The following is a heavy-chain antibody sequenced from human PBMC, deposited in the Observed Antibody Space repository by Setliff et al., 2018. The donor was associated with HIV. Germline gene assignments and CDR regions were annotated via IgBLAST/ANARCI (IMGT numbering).Heavy chain of an antibody. CDR1: GGSISTYSYY. V-gene: IGHV4-39*01. J-gene: IGHJ4*02. CDR2: IYHTANT. CDR3: ARLRQLVLLRVDY. Sequence: SETLSLTCSVFGGSISTYSYYWGWVRQPPGMGLEWIGSIYHTANTHYSPSLETRVAIFVDTSKNQFSLKLSSVTAADTAVYYCARLRQLVLLRVDYWGQGTLVTVSS. D-gene: IGHD6-6*01.